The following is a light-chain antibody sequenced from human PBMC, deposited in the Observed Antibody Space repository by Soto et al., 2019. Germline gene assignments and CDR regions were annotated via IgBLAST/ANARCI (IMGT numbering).Light chain of an antibody. Sequence: SYELTQPPSVSVAPGKTARITCGGNNIGSKSVHWYQQKPGQAPVLVIYYDSDRPSGIPERFSGSNSGNTATLTISRVEAGDEADCYCHAWDSSSDLYVFGTGTQLTVL. CDR1: NIGSKS. V-gene: IGLV3-21*04. CDR2: YDS. CDR3: HAWDSSSDLYV. J-gene: IGLJ1*01.